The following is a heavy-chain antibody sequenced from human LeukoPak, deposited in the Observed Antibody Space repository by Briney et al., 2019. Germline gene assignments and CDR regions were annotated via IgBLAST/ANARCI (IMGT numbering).Heavy chain of an antibody. CDR2: IRGDGRAT. D-gene: IGHD3-10*01. J-gene: IGHJ4*02. Sequence: GGSLRLSCAASGFIFTDYWMHWVRQAPGKELVWVARIRGDGRATTYADSVKGRFTISRDNAKNSLYLQTNSLRAEDTAVYYCARGTMVRGVALDWGQGTLVTVSS. CDR1: GFIFTDYW. V-gene: IGHV3-74*03. CDR3: ARGTMVRGVALD.